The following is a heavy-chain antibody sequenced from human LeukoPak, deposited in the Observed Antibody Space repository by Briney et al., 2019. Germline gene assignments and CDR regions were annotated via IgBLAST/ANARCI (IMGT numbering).Heavy chain of an antibody. V-gene: IGHV3-48*04. CDR1: GFTVSSNY. CDR2: ISSSSSTI. CDR3: ARVTMVRGVGWDCGY. J-gene: IGHJ4*02. D-gene: IGHD3-10*01. Sequence: GGSLRLSCAASGFTVSSNYMSWVRQAPGKGLEWVSYISSSSSTIYYADSVKGRFTISRDNAKNSLYLQMNSLRAEDTAVYYCARVTMVRGVGWDCGYWGQGTLVTVSS.